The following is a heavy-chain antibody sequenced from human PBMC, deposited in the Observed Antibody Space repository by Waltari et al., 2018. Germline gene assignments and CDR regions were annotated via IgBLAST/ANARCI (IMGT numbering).Heavy chain of an antibody. CDR2: IYPGATP. CDR1: GGAIIHYY. J-gene: IGHJ6*03. V-gene: IGHV4-4*07. D-gene: IGHD3-10*01. Sequence: QVQLQESGRGLVEPSGDLSRTCTDSGGAIIHYYWSWVRQPAGKGLGWIGRIYPGATPYYNPSLQTRIMMSVDTSQNQFSLKLSSVTAADTAVYYCARIYGSGTFIYMDVWGKGTTVTVSS. CDR3: ARIYGSGTFIYMDV.